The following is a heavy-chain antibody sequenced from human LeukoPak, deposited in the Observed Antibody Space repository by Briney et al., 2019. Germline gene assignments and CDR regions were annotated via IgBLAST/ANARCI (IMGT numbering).Heavy chain of an antibody. D-gene: IGHD1-26*01. CDR2: IYKTGST. CDR1: GGSISNYY. CDR3: TRDREHGTQDS. J-gene: IGHJ4*02. V-gene: IGHV4-59*01. Sequence: SETLSLTCIVSGGSISNYYWSWIRQPPGKGLEWIGDIYKTGSTNYNPSLKSRVTISVDTSKTQFSLRLTSVTAADTAVYFCTRDREHGTQDSWGQGTLVTVS.